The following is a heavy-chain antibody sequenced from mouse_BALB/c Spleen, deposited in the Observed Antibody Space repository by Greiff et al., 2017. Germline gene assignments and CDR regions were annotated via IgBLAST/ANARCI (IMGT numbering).Heavy chain of an antibody. CDR1: GFTFSSYT. V-gene: IGHV5-6-4*01. CDR3: TREDGNYGY. D-gene: IGHD2-1*01. Sequence: EVHLVESGGGLVKPGGSLKLSCAASGFTFSSYTMSWVRQTPEKRLEWVATISSGGSYTYYPDSVKGRFTISSDNAKNTLYLQMSSLKSEDTAMYYCTREDGNYGYWGQGTTLTVSS. CDR2: ISSGGSYT. J-gene: IGHJ2*01.